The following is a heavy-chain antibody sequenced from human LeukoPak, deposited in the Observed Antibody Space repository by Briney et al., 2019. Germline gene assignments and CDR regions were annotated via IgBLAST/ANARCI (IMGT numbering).Heavy chain of an antibody. V-gene: IGHV3-7*05. D-gene: IGHD1-26*01. J-gene: IGHJ4*02. CDR2: IKADGSEK. CDR3: AYRNNFEY. CDR1: GFSFSGHW. Sequence: GGSLRLSCAVSGFSFSGHWMNWVRQPPGKGLEWVANIKADGSEKYYVDSVKGRFTISRDDAKRTVDLQMDNLRAEDTAIYYCAYRNNFEYWGQGALVTVSS.